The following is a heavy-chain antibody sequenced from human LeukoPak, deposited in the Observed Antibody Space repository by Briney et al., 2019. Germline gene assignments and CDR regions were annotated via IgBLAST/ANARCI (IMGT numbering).Heavy chain of an antibody. D-gene: IGHD6-13*01. V-gene: IGHV4-59*01. CDR2: IYYSGST. CDR1: GGSISSYY. J-gene: IGHJ4*02. CDR3: ARFIVAAAGRYFDY. Sequence: SETLSLTCTVSGGSISSYYWSWIRQPPGKGLEWIGYIYYSGSTNYNPSLKSRVTISVDTSKNQFSLKLSSVTAADTAVYYCARFIVAAAGRYFDYWGQGTLVTVSS.